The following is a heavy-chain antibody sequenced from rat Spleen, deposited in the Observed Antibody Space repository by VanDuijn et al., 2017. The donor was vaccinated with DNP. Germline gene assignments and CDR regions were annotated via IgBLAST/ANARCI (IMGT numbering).Heavy chain of an antibody. CDR1: GYSITSDY. CDR2: ISYSGYT. J-gene: IGHJ2*01. Sequence: EVQLQESGPGLVKPSQSLSLTCSVTGYSITSDYWGWVRKFPGNKMEWMGYISYSGYTRYNPSLKSRISITRDTSKNQFFLHLNSVTTDDTATYYCARWVRYFDYWGHGVMVTVSS. CDR3: ARWVRYFDY. V-gene: IGHV3-1*01. D-gene: IGHD1-1*01.